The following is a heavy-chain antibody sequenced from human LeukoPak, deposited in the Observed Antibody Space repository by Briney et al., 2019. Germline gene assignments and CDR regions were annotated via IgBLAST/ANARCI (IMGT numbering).Heavy chain of an antibody. V-gene: IGHV4-4*07. J-gene: IGHJ5*02. CDR3: ARDGSSSWYGDWFDP. D-gene: IGHD6-13*01. Sequence: PSETPSLTCTVSGGSISSYYWSWIRQPAGKGMDCIGRIYTSGSTNYNPSLKSRVTMSVDPSKNQFSLKLSSVTAADTAVYYCARDGSSSWYGDWFDPWGQGTLVTVSS. CDR1: GGSISSYY. CDR2: IYTSGST.